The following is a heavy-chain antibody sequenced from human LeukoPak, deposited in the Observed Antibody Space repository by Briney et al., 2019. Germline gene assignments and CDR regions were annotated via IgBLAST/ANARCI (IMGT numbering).Heavy chain of an antibody. Sequence: GGSLRLSCAASGFTFTSYGMHWVRQSPGKGLEWVAFIRTDGTNQHYADSVKGRFTISRDNAKNSLYLQMNSLRAEDTAVYYCARSGSGRYPFDYWGQGTLVTVSS. V-gene: IGHV3-30*02. CDR2: IRTDGTNQ. CDR3: ARSGSGRYPFDY. J-gene: IGHJ4*02. CDR1: GFTFTSYG. D-gene: IGHD6-19*01.